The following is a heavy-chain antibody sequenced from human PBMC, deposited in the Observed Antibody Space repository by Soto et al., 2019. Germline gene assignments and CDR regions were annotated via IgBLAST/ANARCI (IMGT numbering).Heavy chain of an antibody. CDR1: GFTCSSYG. CDR3: AKDLTSIFEHYFDY. Sequence: GGSLRLSCAASGFTCSSYGMHWVRQAPGKGLEWVTALSYDGSNKYYADSVKGRFTISRDNSKNTLYLQMNSLRAEDTAVYYCAKDLTSIFEHYFDYWGQGTLVTSPQ. CDR2: LSYDGSNK. D-gene: IGHD3-3*01. V-gene: IGHV3-30*18. J-gene: IGHJ4*02.